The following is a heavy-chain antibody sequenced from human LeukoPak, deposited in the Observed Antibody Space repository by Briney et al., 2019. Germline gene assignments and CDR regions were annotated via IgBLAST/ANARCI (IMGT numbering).Heavy chain of an antibody. CDR2: IGTAGDT. CDR1: GFTFSSYD. D-gene: IGHD6-13*01. J-gene: IGHJ3*02. Sequence: PGGSLRLSCAASGFTFSSYDMHWVRQATGKGLEWVSAIGTAGDTYYPGSVKGRFTISRENAKNSLYLQMNSLRAGDTAVYYCARGLRSSSWYNAFDIWGQGTMVTVSS. CDR3: ARGLRSSSWYNAFDI. V-gene: IGHV3-13*01.